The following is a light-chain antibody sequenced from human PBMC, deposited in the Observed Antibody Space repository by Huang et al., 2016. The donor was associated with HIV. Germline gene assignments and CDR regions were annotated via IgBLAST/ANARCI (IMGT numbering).Light chain of an antibody. J-gene: IGKJ2*01. CDR1: QSVSRH. CDR3: QQRDNWPPMYT. V-gene: IGKV3-11*01. CDR2: GAS. Sequence: EIVLTQSQDTLSLSPGERATLSCRASQSVSRHLAWYQHKPGQSPRLLIYGASNRAAGIPARFSGSGSGTDFALSISSLEPEDFAVYYCQQRDNWPPMYTFGQGTKLEIK.